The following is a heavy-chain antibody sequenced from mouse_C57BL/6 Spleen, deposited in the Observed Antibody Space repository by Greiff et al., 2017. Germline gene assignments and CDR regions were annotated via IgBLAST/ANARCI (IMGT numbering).Heavy chain of an antibody. J-gene: IGHJ2*01. D-gene: IGHD1-1*01. V-gene: IGHV7-3*01. Sequence: EVQRVESGGGLVQPGGSLSLSCAASGFTFTDYYMSWVRQPPGKALEWLGFIRNKANGYTTEYSASVKGRFTISRDNSQSILYLQMNALRAEDSATYYCARFTTVVDYWGQGTTLTVSS. CDR1: GFTFTDYY. CDR2: IRNKANGYTT. CDR3: ARFTTVVDY.